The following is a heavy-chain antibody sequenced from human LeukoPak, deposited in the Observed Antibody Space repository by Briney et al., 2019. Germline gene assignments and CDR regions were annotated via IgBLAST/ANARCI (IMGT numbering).Heavy chain of an antibody. CDR1: GFTFSSYA. J-gene: IGHJ3*02. V-gene: IGHV3-30*04. Sequence: GRSLRLSCAASGFTFSSYAMHWVRQAPGKGLEWVAVISYDGSNKYYADSVKGRFTISRDNSKNTLYLQMNSLRAEDTAVYYCAKSSQKKYCSSTSCYKGGGAFDIWGQGTMVTVSS. D-gene: IGHD2-2*02. CDR2: ISYDGSNK. CDR3: AKSSQKKYCSSTSCYKGGGAFDI.